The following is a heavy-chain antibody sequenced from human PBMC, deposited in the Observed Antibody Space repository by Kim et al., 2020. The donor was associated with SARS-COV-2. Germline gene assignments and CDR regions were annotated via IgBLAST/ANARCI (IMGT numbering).Heavy chain of an antibody. V-gene: IGHV3-43*01. Sequence: STYDADSVKGRVTIARDNSKNTLYLQMNRMRTEDTDLYDCAKDWNGGLECWGQGTLVTVSS. D-gene: IGHD1-1*01. J-gene: IGHJ4*02. CDR3: AKDWNGGLEC. CDR2: ST.